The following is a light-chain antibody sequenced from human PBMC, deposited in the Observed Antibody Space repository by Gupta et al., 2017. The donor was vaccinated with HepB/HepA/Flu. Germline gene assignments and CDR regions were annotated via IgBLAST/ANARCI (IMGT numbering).Light chain of an antibody. Sequence: AIRMTQSPSSFSASTGDRVTITCRASQGISSYLAWYQQKPGKAPKLMIYAASTVQSGVPSRFSGSGSGTXFTLTIXCRQSEDFATYNCQHEDSCPISFGXGTKVDIK. V-gene: IGKV1-8*01. J-gene: IGKJ3*01. CDR1: QGISSY. CDR3: QHEDSCPIS. CDR2: AAS.